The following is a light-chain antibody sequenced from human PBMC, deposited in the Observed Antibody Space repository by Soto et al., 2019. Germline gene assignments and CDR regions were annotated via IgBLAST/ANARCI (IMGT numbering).Light chain of an antibody. J-gene: IGKJ5*01. CDR3: QQRSSWPIT. CDR1: QTVDSY. V-gene: IGKV3-11*01. Sequence: DIVLTQSPVSLYLSPGERAILSCRASQTVDSYLVWYQQKPGQAPRLLIFGASNRATGIPARFSGSGSGTDFTLTINSLEPEDFALYYCQQRSSWPITFGQGTRLENK. CDR2: GAS.